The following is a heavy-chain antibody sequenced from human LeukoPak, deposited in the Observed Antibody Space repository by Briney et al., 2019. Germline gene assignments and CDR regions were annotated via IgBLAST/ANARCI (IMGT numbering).Heavy chain of an antibody. Sequence: GGSLRLSCAASGFTFSSYAMHWVRQAPGKGLEWVAVISYDGSNKYYADSVKGRFTISRDNSKNTLYLQMNSLRAEDTAVYYCAKCNMITFGGAQTSVHFDYWGQGTLVTVSS. CDR1: GFTFSSYA. D-gene: IGHD3-16*01. CDR3: AKCNMITFGGAQTSVHFDY. J-gene: IGHJ4*02. V-gene: IGHV3-30-3*02. CDR2: ISYDGSNK.